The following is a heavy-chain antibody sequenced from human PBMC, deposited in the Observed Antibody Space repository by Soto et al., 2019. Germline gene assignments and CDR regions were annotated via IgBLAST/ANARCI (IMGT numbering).Heavy chain of an antibody. CDR3: ARDTGTGAFDI. Sequence: QAQLVESGGGLVKPGGSLRLSCAASGFTFSDYYMSWIRQAPGKGLEWVSYISSSSSYTNYADSVKGRFTISRDNAKNSLYLQMNSLRAEDTAVYYCARDTGTGAFDIWGQGTMVTVSS. CDR1: GFTFSDYY. J-gene: IGHJ3*02. CDR2: ISSSSSYT. D-gene: IGHD1-1*01. V-gene: IGHV3-11*06.